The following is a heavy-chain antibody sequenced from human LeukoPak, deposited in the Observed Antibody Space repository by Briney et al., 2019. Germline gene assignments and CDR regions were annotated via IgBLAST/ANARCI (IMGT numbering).Heavy chain of an antibody. CDR2: IYYSGST. Sequence: PSETLSLTCTVSSGSISTSNYYWGWVRQPPGKGLEWIGSIYYSGSTYYNPSLKSRVTISVDTSKNQFSLKLSSVTAADTAVYYCARDLLTDTIITLFVRENWFDPWGQGTLVTVSS. V-gene: IGHV4-39*07. CDR3: ARDLLTDTIITLFVRENWFDP. D-gene: IGHD3-3*01. J-gene: IGHJ5*02. CDR1: SGSISTSNYY.